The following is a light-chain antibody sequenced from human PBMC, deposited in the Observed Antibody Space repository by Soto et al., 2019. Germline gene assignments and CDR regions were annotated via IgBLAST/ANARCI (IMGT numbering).Light chain of an antibody. CDR2: GAS. CDR1: QSVSSSY. CDR3: QPYGSSPPIT. V-gene: IGKV3-20*01. J-gene: IGKJ5*01. Sequence: EIVLTQSPGTLSLSPGERATLSCRASQSVSSSYLAWYQQKPGQAPRLLIYGASSRATGIPDRFSGSGSGTDFTLTISRPEPEDFAVYYCQPYGSSPPITFGQGTRLEIK.